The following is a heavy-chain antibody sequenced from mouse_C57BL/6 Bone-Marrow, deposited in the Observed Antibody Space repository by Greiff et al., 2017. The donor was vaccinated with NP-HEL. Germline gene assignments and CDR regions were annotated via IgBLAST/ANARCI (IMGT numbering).Heavy chain of an antibody. D-gene: IGHD2-4*01. CDR3: ARSYDYSYAMDY. CDR2: SRNKANDYTT. J-gene: IGHJ4*01. Sequence: EVQRVESGGGLVQSGRSLRLSCATSGFTFSDFYMEWVRQAPGKGLEWIAASRNKANDYTTEYSASVKGRFIVSRDTSQSILYLQMNALRAEDTAIYYCARSYDYSYAMDYWGQGTSVTVSS. CDR1: GFTFSDFY. V-gene: IGHV7-1*01.